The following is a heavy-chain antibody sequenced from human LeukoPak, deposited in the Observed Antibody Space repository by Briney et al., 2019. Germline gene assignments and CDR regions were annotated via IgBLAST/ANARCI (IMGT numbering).Heavy chain of an antibody. Sequence: GGSLRLSCAASGFTFSSYAMSWVRQAPGKGLEWVSAISGSGGSTYYADSVKGRFTISRDNSKNTLYLQMNSLRAENTAVYYCAKGLWFGESGLGMDVWGQGTTVTVSS. D-gene: IGHD3-10*01. CDR2: ISGSGGST. CDR3: AKGLWFGESGLGMDV. J-gene: IGHJ6*02. CDR1: GFTFSSYA. V-gene: IGHV3-23*01.